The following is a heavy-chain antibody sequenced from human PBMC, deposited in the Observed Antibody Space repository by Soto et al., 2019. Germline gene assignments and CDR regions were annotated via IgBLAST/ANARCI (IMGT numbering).Heavy chain of an antibody. CDR2: INPSGGTT. V-gene: IGHV1-46*01. J-gene: IGHJ4*02. Sequence: QVQLAQSGTEVKKPGASVKVSCKTSGYIFTSYYIHWVRQAPGQGLEWMGIINPSGGTTTYAQKCQGTVTMTRDTSTSTVYRELSSLRSEDTAVYYCARGPATAPDAYWGLGTLVTVSS. CDR1: GYIFTSYY. D-gene: IGHD2-2*01. CDR3: ARGPATAPDAY.